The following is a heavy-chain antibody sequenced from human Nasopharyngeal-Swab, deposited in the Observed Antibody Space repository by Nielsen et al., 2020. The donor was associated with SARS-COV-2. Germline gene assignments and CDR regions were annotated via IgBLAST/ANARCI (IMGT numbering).Heavy chain of an antibody. V-gene: IGHV4-4*02. Sequence: WIRQPPGKGLEWIGEIYHSGSTNYNPPLKSRVTISVDKSKNQFSLKLSSVTAADTAVYYCARRPGGIAAAGDAFDIWGQGTMVTVSS. J-gene: IGHJ3*02. CDR3: ARRPGGIAAAGDAFDI. CDR2: IYHSGST. D-gene: IGHD6-13*01.